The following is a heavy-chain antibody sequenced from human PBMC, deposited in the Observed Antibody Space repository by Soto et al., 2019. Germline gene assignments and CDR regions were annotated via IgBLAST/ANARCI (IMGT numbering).Heavy chain of an antibody. D-gene: IGHD4-4*01. V-gene: IGHV1-69*13. CDR1: GGTFSSYA. Sequence: SVKVSCKASGGTFSSYAISWVRQAPGQGLEWMGGIIPNFGTANYAQKFQGRVTMTADESTSTAYMELSSLRSDDTAVYYCASAVTTYYYYYMDVWGKGTTVTVSS. CDR2: IIPNFGTA. CDR3: ASAVTTYYYYYMDV. J-gene: IGHJ6*03.